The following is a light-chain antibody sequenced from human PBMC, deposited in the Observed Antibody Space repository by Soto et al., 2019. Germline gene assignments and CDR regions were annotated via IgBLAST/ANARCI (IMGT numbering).Light chain of an antibody. CDR1: QSISSW. CDR3: QQYNIWWT. J-gene: IGKJ1*01. CDR2: DAS. V-gene: IGKV1-5*01. Sequence: DIQMTQSPSTLSASVGDRVTITCRASQSISSWLAWYQQKPGKAPKLLIYDASSLESGVPSRFSGSGSGTEFTLTISILQPDDFATYYCQQYNIWWTFGQGTKVEIK.